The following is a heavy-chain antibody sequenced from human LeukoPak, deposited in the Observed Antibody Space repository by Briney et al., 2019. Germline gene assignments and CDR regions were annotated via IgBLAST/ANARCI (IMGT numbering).Heavy chain of an antibody. V-gene: IGHV1-69*13. Sequence: ASVKVSCKASGGTFISYATSWVRQAPGQGLEWMGGIIPIFGTANYAQKFQGRVTITADESTSTAYMELSSLRSEDTAVYYCAGTGYSYGYPVIYFDYWGQGTLVTVSS. CDR2: IIPIFGTA. J-gene: IGHJ4*02. CDR1: GGTFISYA. CDR3: AGTGYSYGYPVIYFDY. D-gene: IGHD5-18*01.